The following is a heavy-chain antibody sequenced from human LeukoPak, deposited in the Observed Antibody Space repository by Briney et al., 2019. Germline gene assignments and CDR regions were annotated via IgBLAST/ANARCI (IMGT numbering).Heavy chain of an antibody. V-gene: IGHV4-59*13. Sequence: GSLRLSCAASGFTFSNAWMSWVRQAPGKGLEWIGSIYYSGSTNYNPSLKSRVTISVDTSKNQFSLKLSSVTAADTAVYYCARDRIWGSRGYFDYWGQGTLVTVSS. CDR1: GFTFSNAW. CDR3: ARDRIWGSRGYFDY. CDR2: IYYSGST. D-gene: IGHD7-27*01. J-gene: IGHJ4*02.